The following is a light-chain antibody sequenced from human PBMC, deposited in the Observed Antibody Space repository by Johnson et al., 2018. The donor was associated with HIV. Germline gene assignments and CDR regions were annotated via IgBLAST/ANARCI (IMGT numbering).Light chain of an antibody. CDR1: SSNIGKNS. Sequence: QSVLTQPPSVSAAPGQKVTIPCSGSSSNIGKNSVSWYQQLPGTAPKLLIYESNKRPSGLPDRFSGSKSGTSATLRITGLQTGDEADHYCGTWDSRLSACGFGAGTKVAVL. V-gene: IGLV1-51*02. CDR3: GTWDSRLSACG. CDR2: ESN. J-gene: IGLJ1*01.